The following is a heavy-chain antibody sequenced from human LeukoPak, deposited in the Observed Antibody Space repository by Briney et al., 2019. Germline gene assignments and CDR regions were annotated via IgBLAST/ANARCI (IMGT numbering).Heavy chain of an antibody. CDR2: IYHSGNT. CDR1: GYSISSGYY. J-gene: IGHJ4*02. D-gene: IGHD6-19*01. Sequence: PSETLSLTCTVSGYSISSGYYWGWLRQPPGKGLEWIGSIYHSGNTYYNPSLKSRVTTSVDTSKNQFSLKLSSVTAADTAVYYCARLQLEKRYSSGWPFDYWGQGTLVTVSS. CDR3: ARLQLEKRYSSGWPFDY. V-gene: IGHV4-38-2*02.